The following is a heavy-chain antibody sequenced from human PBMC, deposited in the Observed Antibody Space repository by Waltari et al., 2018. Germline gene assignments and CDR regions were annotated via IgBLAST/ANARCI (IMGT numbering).Heavy chain of an antibody. Sequence: QVQLQESGPGLLKASETPSLSCSVSGGSMRGNYWSWIRQPPGQGLEWIGYIYYTGSTNYKPSLKSRVTMSLDTSKNQFSLKLRSVTAADTAVYYCTRGGSGYPFDYWGQGTLVSVSS. CDR2: IYYTGST. CDR1: GGSMRGNY. D-gene: IGHD3-22*01. CDR3: TRGGSGYPFDY. J-gene: IGHJ4*02. V-gene: IGHV4-59*01.